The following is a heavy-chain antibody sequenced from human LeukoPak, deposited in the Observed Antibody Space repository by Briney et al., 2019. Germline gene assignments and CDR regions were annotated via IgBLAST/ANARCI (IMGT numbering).Heavy chain of an antibody. CDR1: GGTFSSYA. D-gene: IGHD3-10*01. V-gene: IGHV1-46*01. J-gene: IGHJ6*02. Sequence: ASVTASCKASGGTFSSYAISWVRQAPGQGLEWMGVKFSHDGTTSYTQNFQGRLTMTRDTSTSTVYMELSSLRSEDTAVYYCARDSGNFHYDMDVWGQGTTVIVSS. CDR2: KFSHDGTT. CDR3: ARDSGNFHYDMDV.